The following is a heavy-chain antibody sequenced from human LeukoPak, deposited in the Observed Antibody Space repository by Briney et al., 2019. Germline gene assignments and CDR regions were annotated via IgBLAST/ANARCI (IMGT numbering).Heavy chain of an antibody. V-gene: IGHV4-31*03. J-gene: IGHJ4*02. Sequence: PSETLSLTCTVSGGSIRSGDYYWGWIRQHPGKGLEWIGYIYHSGITYYNPSLRSRLIISVDTSKNQFSLKLSSVTAADTAVYYCVRYYYDSGSYSYFDHWGQGTLVSVSS. D-gene: IGHD3-10*01. CDR2: IYHSGIT. CDR1: GGSIRSGDYY. CDR3: VRYYYDSGSYSYFDH.